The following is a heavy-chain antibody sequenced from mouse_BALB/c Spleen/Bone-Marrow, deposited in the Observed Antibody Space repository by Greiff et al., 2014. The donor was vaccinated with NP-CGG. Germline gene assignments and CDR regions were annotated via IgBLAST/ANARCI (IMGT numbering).Heavy chain of an antibody. D-gene: IGHD2-1*01. CDR2: IHYSGST. CDR1: GYSITSGYS. Sequence: DVKLQESGPDLVKPSQSLSLTCTVTGYSITSGYSCHWIRQFPGNKPEWMGYIHYSGSTNYNPSLKSRISITRDTSKNQFFLQLNSVTTEDTGTYYCARREGNHAAWFAYWGQGTLVTVSA. V-gene: IGHV3-1*02. J-gene: IGHJ3*01. CDR3: ARREGNHAAWFAY.